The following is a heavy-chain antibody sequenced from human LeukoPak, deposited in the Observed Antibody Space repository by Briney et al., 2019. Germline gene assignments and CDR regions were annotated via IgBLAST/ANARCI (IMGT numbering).Heavy chain of an antibody. D-gene: IGHD2-2*02. J-gene: IGHJ6*03. CDR3: ARTPLVVPAAILNYYYYYMDV. Sequence: ASVKVSCKASGYTFTSYGISWVRQAPGQGLEWMGGIIPIFGTANYAQKFQGRVTITTDESTSTAYMELSSLRSEDTAVYYCARTPLVVPAAILNYYYYYMDVWGKGTTVTVSS. V-gene: IGHV1-69*05. CDR1: GYTFTSYG. CDR2: IIPIFGTA.